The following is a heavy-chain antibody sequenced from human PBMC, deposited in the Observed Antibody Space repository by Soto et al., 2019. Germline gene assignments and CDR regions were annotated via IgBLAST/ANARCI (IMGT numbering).Heavy chain of an antibody. J-gene: IGHJ5*02. D-gene: IGHD2-15*01. CDR2: IHYTGST. Sequence: SETLSLTCSVSDDSISSSNYYRAWIRQPPGKGLEWIGSIHYTGSTYYNPSLKSRVTISVDTSKNQFSLKLTSVSAADTAVYYCARRECSGGTCSFDPWGQGTLVTAPQ. CDR3: ARRECSGGTCSFDP. V-gene: IGHV4-39*01. CDR1: DDSISSSNYY.